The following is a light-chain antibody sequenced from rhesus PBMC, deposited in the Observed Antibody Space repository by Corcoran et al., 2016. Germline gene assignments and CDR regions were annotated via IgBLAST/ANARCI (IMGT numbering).Light chain of an antibody. J-gene: IGKJ2*01. Sequence: DVVMTQSPLSLPVTPGQPASISCRSSQSLLHSNGNTYLSWFLQKPGQPPSRLIYKVSNRDSGVPERFSGSGAGTDFTLKISRVEAEDVGVYYCMQGTHWPYSFGQGTKVEIK. CDR2: KVS. V-gene: IGKV2-58*03. CDR3: MQGTHWPYS. CDR1: QSLLHSNGNTY.